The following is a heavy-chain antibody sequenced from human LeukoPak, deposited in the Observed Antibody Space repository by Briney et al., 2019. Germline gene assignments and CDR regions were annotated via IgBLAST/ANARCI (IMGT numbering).Heavy chain of an antibody. Sequence: ASVKVSCKASGGTFSSYAISWVRQAPGQGLEWMGGIIPIFGTANYAQKFQGRVTITADKSTSTAYMELSSLRSGDTAVYYCASKGNYYDSSGYYSSYYYYYMDVWGKGTTVTVSS. CDR3: ASKGNYYDSSGYYSSYYYYYMDV. CDR2: IIPIFGTA. CDR1: GGTFSSYA. J-gene: IGHJ6*03. V-gene: IGHV1-69*06. D-gene: IGHD3-22*01.